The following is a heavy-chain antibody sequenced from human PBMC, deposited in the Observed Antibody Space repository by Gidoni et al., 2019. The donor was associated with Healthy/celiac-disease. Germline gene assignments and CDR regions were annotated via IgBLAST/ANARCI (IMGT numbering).Heavy chain of an antibody. CDR3: ANAIAYYDFWSGYYMGY. V-gene: IGHV3-23*01. D-gene: IGHD3-3*01. J-gene: IGHJ4*02. Sequence: SYAMSWVRQAPGKELEWVSAISGSGGSTYYADSVKGRFTISRDNSKNTLYLQMNSLRAEDTAVYYCANAIAYYDFWSGYYMGYWGQGTLVTVSS. CDR2: ISGSGGST. CDR1: SYA.